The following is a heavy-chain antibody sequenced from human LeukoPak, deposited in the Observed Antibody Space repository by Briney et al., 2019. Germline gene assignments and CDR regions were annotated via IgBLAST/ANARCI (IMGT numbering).Heavy chain of an antibody. V-gene: IGHV4-31*03. D-gene: IGHD3-10*01. J-gene: IGHJ6*02. CDR3: ARHREFGYYYYGMDV. Sequence: PSQTLSLTCTVSGGSISSGGYYWSWIRQHPGKGLEWIGYIYYSGSTYYNPSLKSRVTISVDTSKNQFSLKLSSVTAADTAVYYCARHREFGYYYYGMDVWGQGTTVTVSS. CDR2: IYYSGST. CDR1: GGSISSGGYY.